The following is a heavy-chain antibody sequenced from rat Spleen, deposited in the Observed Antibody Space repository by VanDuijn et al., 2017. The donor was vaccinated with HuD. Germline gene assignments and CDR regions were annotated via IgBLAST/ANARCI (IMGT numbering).Heavy chain of an antibody. CDR1: GFTFNNYW. Sequence: EVQVVESGGGLVQPGRSLKLSCVASGFTFNNYWMTWVRQAPAKGLEWVATISTGGGDTYYRDSVRGRFTISRDNAKNTLYLQMDSLRSEDTATYFCARLGGLRNWFAYWGQGTLVTVSS. D-gene: IGHD4-3*01. CDR3: ARLGGLRNWFAY. V-gene: IGHV5S13*01. J-gene: IGHJ3*01. CDR2: ISTGGGDT.